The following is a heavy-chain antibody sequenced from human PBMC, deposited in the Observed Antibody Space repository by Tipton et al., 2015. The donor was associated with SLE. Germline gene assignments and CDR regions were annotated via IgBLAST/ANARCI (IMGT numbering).Heavy chain of an antibody. J-gene: IGHJ6*02. CDR2: IRYDGSNK. Sequence: SLRLSCAASGFTFSSYGMHWVRQAPGKGLEWVAFIRYDGSNKYYADSVKGRFTISRDNSKNTLYLQMNSLRAEDTAVYYCARDIVVVPAVMGDYYYGMDVWGQGTTVTVSS. CDR3: ARDIVVVPAVMGDYYYGMDV. CDR1: GFTFSSYG. D-gene: IGHD2-2*01. V-gene: IGHV3-33*08.